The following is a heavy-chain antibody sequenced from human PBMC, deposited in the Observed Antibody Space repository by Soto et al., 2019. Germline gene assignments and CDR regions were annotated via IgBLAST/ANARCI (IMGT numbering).Heavy chain of an antibody. CDR3: ARMGDVPYYYYGLDV. J-gene: IGHJ6*02. Sequence: QVQLGQSGAEVKKPGASVKVSCKASGYSFTGYGISWVRQAPGQGLEWMGWISGYNANTNYPENLQGRVTMTTDTSTSTAYMEVRNLISDDTAVYYCARMGDVPYYYYGLDVWGQGTTVTVSS. CDR2: ISGYNANT. D-gene: IGHD3-16*01. CDR1: GYSFTGYG. V-gene: IGHV1-18*01.